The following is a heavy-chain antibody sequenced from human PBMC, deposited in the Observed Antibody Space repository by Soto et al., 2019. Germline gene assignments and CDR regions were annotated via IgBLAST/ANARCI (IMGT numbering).Heavy chain of an antibody. CDR1: GFTLSNND. V-gene: IGHV3-30*03. Sequence: QVQLVESGGGVVQPGRSLRLSCAASGFTLSNNDMHWVRQAPGKGLEWVAVISRDGNTKFYADSVKGRFAISKDNSENTLYLQMNSLRLEDTAVYFCARELASGNWGQGTLVTVSS. CDR2: ISRDGNTK. J-gene: IGHJ4*02. D-gene: IGHD3-10*01. CDR3: ARELASGN.